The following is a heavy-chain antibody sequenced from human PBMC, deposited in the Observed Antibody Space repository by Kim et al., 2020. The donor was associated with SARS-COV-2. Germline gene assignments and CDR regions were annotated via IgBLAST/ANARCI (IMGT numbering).Heavy chain of an antibody. CDR2: INPNSGGT. Sequence: ASVKVSCKASGYTFTGYYMHWVRQAPGQGLEWMGWINPNSGGTNYAQKFQGWVTMTRDTSISTAYMELSRLRSDDTAVYYCARDHPEGGSDYYYGMDVWGQGTTVTVSS. CDR3: ARDHPEGGSDYYYGMDV. CDR1: GYTFTGYY. D-gene: IGHD3-16*01. J-gene: IGHJ6*02. V-gene: IGHV1-2*04.